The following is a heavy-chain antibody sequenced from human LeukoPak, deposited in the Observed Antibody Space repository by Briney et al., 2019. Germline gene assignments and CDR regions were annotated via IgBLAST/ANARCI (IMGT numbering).Heavy chain of an antibody. CDR2: INPSGGST. J-gene: IGHJ3*02. CDR1: GYTFTSYY. D-gene: IGHD6-13*01. CDR3: ARPLVEQQLDTDAFDI. Sequence: ASVKVSCKASGYTFTSYYMHWARQAPGQGLEWMGIINPSGGSTSYAQKFQGRVTMTRDTSTSTVYMELSSLRSEDTAVYYCARPLVEQQLDTDAFDIWGQGTMVTVSS. V-gene: IGHV1-46*01.